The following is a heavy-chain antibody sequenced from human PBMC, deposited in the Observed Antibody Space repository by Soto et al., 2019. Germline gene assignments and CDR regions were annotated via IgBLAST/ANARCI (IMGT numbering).Heavy chain of an antibody. V-gene: IGHV1-18*04. D-gene: IGHD2-15*01. CDR1: GYNFTSSS. CDR3: ARGVGVPVMAY. J-gene: IGHJ4*01. CDR2: VSTHYGNT. Sequence: QVQVVQSGGEVKKPGASVKVSCKPSGYNFTSSSISWVRQAPGQGLEWMGWVSTHYGNTKYAQKFEGRVSMTADTATNTDYMELGSLRSDDTDIYYCARGVGVPVMAYWGHGTLLTVSS.